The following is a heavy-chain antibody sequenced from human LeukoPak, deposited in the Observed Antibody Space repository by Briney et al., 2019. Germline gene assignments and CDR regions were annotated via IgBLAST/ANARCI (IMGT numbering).Heavy chain of an antibody. D-gene: IGHD3-22*01. CDR2: INHSGST. V-gene: IGHV4-34*01. Sequence: SETLSLTCAVYGGSFSGYYWSWIRQPPGKGLEWIGEINHSGSTNYNPSLKSRVTISVDTSKNQFSLKLSSVTAADTAVYYCARKGGPITMIVVDLDYWGQGTLVTVSS. CDR3: ARKGGPITMIVVDLDY. CDR1: GGSFSGYY. J-gene: IGHJ4*02.